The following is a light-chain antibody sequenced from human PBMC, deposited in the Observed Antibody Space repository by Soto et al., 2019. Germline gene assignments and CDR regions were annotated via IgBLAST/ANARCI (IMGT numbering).Light chain of an antibody. J-gene: IGKJ5*01. Sequence: EIVTTQSPATLSQSPVERATLSYRASQTVRNNYLAWYQQNPGQAPRLLINGASTRATGVPARFSGWGSGTEFTLTISSLQSEDLAVYYCQQYHNWPPITFGQGTRLEIK. V-gene: IGKV3-15*01. CDR1: QTVRNN. CDR2: GAS. CDR3: QQYHNWPPIT.